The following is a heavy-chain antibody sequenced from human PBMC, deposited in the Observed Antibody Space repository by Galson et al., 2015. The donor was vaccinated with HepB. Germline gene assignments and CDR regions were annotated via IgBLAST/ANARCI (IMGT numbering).Heavy chain of an antibody. J-gene: IGHJ4*02. CDR3: AKAVTTLSPNDF. Sequence: SLRLSCAASGFAFSTFAMNWVRQAPGKGLEWVSSISANGRGTYYADSVKGRFTISRDNSENTVYLQMNSLRAEDTALYYCAKAVTTLSPNDFWGQGTLVTVSS. CDR2: ISANGRGT. V-gene: IGHV3-23*01. CDR1: GFAFSTFA. D-gene: IGHD4-17*01.